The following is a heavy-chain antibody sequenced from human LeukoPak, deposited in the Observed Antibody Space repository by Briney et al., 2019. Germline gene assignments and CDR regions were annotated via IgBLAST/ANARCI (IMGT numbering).Heavy chain of an antibody. V-gene: IGHV3-7*01. CDR3: ARSQVEQLVPDLYYMDV. Sequence: GSLRLSCAASGFTFSSYWMSWVRQAPGKGLEWVANIKQDGSEKYYVDSVKGRFTISRDNAKNSLYLQMNSLRAEDTAVYYCARSQVEQLVPDLYYMDVWGKGTTVTVSS. J-gene: IGHJ6*03. CDR1: GFTFSSYW. CDR2: IKQDGSEK. D-gene: IGHD6-6*01.